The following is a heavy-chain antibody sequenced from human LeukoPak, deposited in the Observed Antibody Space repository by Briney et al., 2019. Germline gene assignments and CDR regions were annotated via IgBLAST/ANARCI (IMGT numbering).Heavy chain of an antibody. CDR1: GFTFDDYG. V-gene: IGHV3-20*04. J-gene: IGHJ4*02. CDR2: INWNGGST. CDR3: ARARGLAARQGSTIDY. D-gene: IGHD6-6*01. Sequence: GGSLRLSCAASGFTFDDYGMSWVRQAPGKGLEWVSGINWNGGSTGYADSVKGRFTISRDNAKNSLYLQMNSLRAEDTAVYYCARARGLAARQGSTIDYWGQGTLVTVSS.